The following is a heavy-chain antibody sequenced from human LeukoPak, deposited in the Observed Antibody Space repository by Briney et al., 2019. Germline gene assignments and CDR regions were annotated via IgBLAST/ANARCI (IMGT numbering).Heavy chain of an antibody. CDR1: GFTFSNYW. V-gene: IGHV3-7*01. D-gene: IGHD3-16*02. CDR2: IKQDGSET. J-gene: IGHJ4*02. Sequence: GGSLRLSCVVSGFTFSNYWMDSARQAPGKGLEWVAFIKQDGSETSYVDSVKGRFTISGDNAKNSLYLQMNSLRVEDTAVYYCATRGDLSWFGALRHWSQGTLVTVSS. CDR3: ATRGDLSWFGALRH.